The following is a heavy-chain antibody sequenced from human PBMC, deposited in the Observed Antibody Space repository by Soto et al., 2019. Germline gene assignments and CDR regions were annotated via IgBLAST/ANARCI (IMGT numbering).Heavy chain of an antibody. Sequence: QVQLQESGPGLVKPSETLSLTCTVSGGSISSYFWSWIRQPPGKGLEWVGYIHYSGSTNYNPSLKSRVTISLDTSKNQFSLKLRSVTAADTAVYYCARGSTMTPAGMDVWGQGTTVTVSS. CDR1: GGSISSYF. CDR2: IHYSGST. D-gene: IGHD3-22*01. J-gene: IGHJ6*02. V-gene: IGHV4-59*01. CDR3: ARGSTMTPAGMDV.